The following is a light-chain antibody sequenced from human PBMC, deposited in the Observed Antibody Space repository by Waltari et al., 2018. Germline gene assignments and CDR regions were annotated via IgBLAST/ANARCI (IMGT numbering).Light chain of an antibody. V-gene: IGKV1-33*01. CDR1: QDTNKY. J-gene: IGKJ5*01. CDR2: EAS. CDR3: QQYANLPIT. Sequence: DTQMTQSPSSLSASVGDRVTITCQTSQDTNKYLNWYQQNSGKAPKLLSYEASLLETGVPSRFSGRGSGTDFTLTISSLQPEDFATYFCQQYANLPITFGQGTRL.